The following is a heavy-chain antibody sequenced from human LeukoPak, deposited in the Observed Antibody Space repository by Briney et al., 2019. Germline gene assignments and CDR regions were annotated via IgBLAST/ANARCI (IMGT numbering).Heavy chain of an antibody. Sequence: PGRSLRLSCAASGFTFDDYAMHWVRQAPGEGLEWVSGISWNSGSIGYADSVKGRFTISRDNSNNMLFLQMNSLTPDDTALYYCARGREHWDYLDHWGQGTLVAVSS. V-gene: IGHV3-9*01. CDR2: ISWNSGSI. CDR1: GFTFDDYA. J-gene: IGHJ5*02. D-gene: IGHD1-26*01. CDR3: ARGREHWDYLDH.